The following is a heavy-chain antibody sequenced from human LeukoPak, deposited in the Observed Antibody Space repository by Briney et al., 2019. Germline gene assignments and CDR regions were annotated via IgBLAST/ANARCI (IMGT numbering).Heavy chain of an antibody. CDR3: AKDMHYGGKEGAFDI. V-gene: IGHV3-9*01. CDR1: GFTFDDYA. J-gene: IGHJ3*02. Sequence: GRSLRLSCAASGFTFDDYAMHWVRQAPGKGLEWVSGISWNSGSIGYADSVKGRFTISRDNAKNSLYLQMNSLRAEDTALYYCAKDMHYGGKEGAFDIWGQGTMVTVSS. D-gene: IGHD4-23*01. CDR2: ISWNSGSI.